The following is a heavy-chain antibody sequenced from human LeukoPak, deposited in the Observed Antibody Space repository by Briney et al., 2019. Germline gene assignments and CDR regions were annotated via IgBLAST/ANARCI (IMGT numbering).Heavy chain of an antibody. J-gene: IGHJ4*02. Sequence: PGGSLTLSCTASGSSFSGHWMHWARQLPGRGLVWVSRISPTGSTTSYADSVKGRFTVSRDNAKNTLYLQVNNLRAEDTAVYYCARGPNSNWSGLDFWGQGTLLTVSS. CDR2: ISPTGSTT. CDR1: GSSFSGHW. D-gene: IGHD6-6*01. V-gene: IGHV3-74*01. CDR3: ARGPNSNWSGLDF.